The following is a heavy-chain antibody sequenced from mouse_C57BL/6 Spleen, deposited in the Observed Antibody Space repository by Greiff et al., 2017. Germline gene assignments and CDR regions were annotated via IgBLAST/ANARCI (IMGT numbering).Heavy chain of an antibody. CDR1: GYSITSGYY. CDR2: ISYDGSN. Sequence: DVKLQESGPGLVKPSQSLSLTCSVTGYSITSGYYWNWIRQFPGNKLEWMGYISYDGSNNYNPSLKNRISITRDTSKNQFFLKLNSVTTEDTATYCCARDYCYGSSYGYFDVWGTGTTVTVSS. CDR3: ARDYCYGSSYGYFDV. J-gene: IGHJ1*03. D-gene: IGHD1-1*01. V-gene: IGHV3-6*01.